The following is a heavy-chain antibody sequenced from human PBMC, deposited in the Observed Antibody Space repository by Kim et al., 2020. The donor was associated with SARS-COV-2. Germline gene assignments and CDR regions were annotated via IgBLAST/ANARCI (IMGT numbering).Heavy chain of an antibody. V-gene: IGHV3-23*01. CDR3: AKTPRIISVAGTGYYYGMDV. Sequence: RFTISRDNAKNTLYLQMNSLRDEDTAVYYCAKTPRIISVAGTGYYYGMDVWGQGTTVTVSS. J-gene: IGHJ6*02. D-gene: IGHD6-19*01.